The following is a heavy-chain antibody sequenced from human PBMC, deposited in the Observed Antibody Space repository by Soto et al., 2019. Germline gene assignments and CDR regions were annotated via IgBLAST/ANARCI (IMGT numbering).Heavy chain of an antibody. J-gene: IGHJ6*03. CDR1: GGSISSYY. CDR2: IYYSGST. V-gene: IGHV4-59*08. D-gene: IGHD5-12*01. CDR3: ARIVATSYYYYMDV. Sequence: SETLSLTCTVSGGSISSYYWSWIRQPPGKGLEWIGYIYYSGSTNYNPSLKSRVTISVDTSKNQLSLKLSSVTAADTAVYYCARIVATSYYYYMDVWGKGTTVTVSS.